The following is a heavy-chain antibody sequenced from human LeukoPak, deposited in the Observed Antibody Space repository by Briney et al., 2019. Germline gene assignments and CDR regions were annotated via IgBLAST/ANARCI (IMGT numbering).Heavy chain of an antibody. CDR2: IYDSGTT. V-gene: IGHV4-61*08. J-gene: IGHJ4*02. CDR1: GGSVNSGGYY. D-gene: IGHD4-23*01. Sequence: SETLSLTCIASGGSVNSGGYYWNWIRQPPGKGLEWIGYIYDSGTTHYNPSLQSRVTISIDTSRTQFSLRLSSVTAADTAVYYCARGTVGTIPAYWGQGTLVTVSS. CDR3: ARGTVGTIPAY.